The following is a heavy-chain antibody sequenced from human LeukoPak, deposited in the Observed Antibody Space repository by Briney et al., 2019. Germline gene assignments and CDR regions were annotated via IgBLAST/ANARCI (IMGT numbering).Heavy chain of an antibody. D-gene: IGHD3-3*01. J-gene: IGHJ6*02. CDR3: AKAFHDFWSGYLTSYGMDV. CDR1: GFTFSSYG. V-gene: IGHV3-30*18. CDR2: ISYDGSNK. Sequence: GGSLRLSCAASGFTFSSYGMHWVRQAPGKGLEWVAVISYDGSNKYYADSVKGRFTISRDNSKNTLYLQMNSLRAEDTAVYYCAKAFHDFWSGYLTSYGMDVWGQGTTVTVSS.